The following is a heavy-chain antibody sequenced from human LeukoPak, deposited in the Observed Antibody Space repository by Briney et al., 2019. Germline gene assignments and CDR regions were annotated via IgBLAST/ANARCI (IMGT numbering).Heavy chain of an antibody. D-gene: IGHD3-16*01. J-gene: IGHJ4*02. CDR3: ARARAVRSTTAGFDY. Sequence: SETLSLTCTVSGGSISSYYWSWIRQPAGKGLEWIGRIYTSGSTNYNPSLKSRVTMSVDASKNQFSLKLSSVTAADTAVYYCARARAVRSTTAGFDYWGQGTLVTVSS. CDR1: GGSISSYY. V-gene: IGHV4-4*07. CDR2: IYTSGST.